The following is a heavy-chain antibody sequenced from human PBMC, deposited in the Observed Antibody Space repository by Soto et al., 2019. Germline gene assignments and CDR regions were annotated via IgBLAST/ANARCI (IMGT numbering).Heavy chain of an antibody. CDR3: ARDFATHCSGSTCYPYAY. J-gene: IGHJ4*02. Sequence: TGGSLRLSCAASGFTFNTFWMSWVRQSPGKGLEWVANIKYDGSETYYVDSVKGRFTISRDNAKNSLFLQMNTLRTEDTAVYYCARDFATHCSGSTCYPYAYWGQGALVTVSS. CDR1: GFTFNTFW. CDR2: IKYDGSET. V-gene: IGHV3-7*03. D-gene: IGHD2-15*01.